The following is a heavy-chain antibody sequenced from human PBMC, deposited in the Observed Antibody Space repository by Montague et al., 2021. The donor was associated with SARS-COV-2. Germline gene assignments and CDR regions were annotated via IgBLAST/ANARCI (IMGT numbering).Heavy chain of an antibody. D-gene: IGHD3-10*01. J-gene: IGHJ3*01. CDR3: AGHITGSGNAIDV. CDR1: GGSVSSSSYY. V-gene: IGHV4-39*01. Sequence: SETLSLTCTVSGGSVSSSSYYWGWIRQPPGKGLEWIGSIYYTGSTYYNPSLKSRVTISVDTSKNQPSLKLISVTAADTAVYYCAGHITGSGNAIDVWGQGTMVTVSS. CDR2: IYYTGST.